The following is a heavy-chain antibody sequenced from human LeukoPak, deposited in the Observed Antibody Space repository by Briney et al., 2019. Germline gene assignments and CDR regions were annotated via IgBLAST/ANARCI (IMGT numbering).Heavy chain of an antibody. J-gene: IGHJ4*02. CDR1: GDSMSGYS. CDR3: ARVHIVTGTYFDS. V-gene: IGHV4-4*07. CDR2: IYSSYFT. D-gene: IGHD3-10*01. Sequence: SETLSLTCTVSGDSMSGYSWSWLRQPAGKELEWIGRIYSSYFTEYNLSLDGRVTMSIDTSKNQFSLMLDSVTAAGTAVYYCARVHIVTGTYFDSWGQGALVTVSP.